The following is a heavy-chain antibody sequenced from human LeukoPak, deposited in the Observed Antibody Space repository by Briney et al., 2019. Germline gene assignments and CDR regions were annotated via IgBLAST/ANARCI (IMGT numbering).Heavy chain of an antibody. V-gene: IGHV4-59*12. CDR2: IYYSGST. Sequence: PSETLSLTCTVSGGSISSYYWSWIRQPPGKGLEWIGYIYYSGSTNYNPSLKSRVTISVDTSKNQFSLKLSSVTAADTAVYYCARLSILRITIFGVVPHYYYYMDVWGKGTTVTVSS. J-gene: IGHJ6*03. CDR3: ARLSILRITIFGVVPHYYYYMDV. D-gene: IGHD3-3*01. CDR1: GGSISSYY.